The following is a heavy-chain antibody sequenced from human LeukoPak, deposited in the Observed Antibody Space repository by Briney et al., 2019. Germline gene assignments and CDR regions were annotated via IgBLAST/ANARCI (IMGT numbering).Heavy chain of an antibody. CDR3: ARDEGAYSDYIWGSYRPPGKHKGMDV. J-gene: IGHJ4*02. V-gene: IGHV1-18*01. CDR2: ISTHNSDT. Sequence: ASVKVSCKASGYTFTAYGVSWVRQAPGQGLEWMGWISTHNSDTKYAQKFQGRLTMTTDTSTDTAYMDLGSLGSDDTAVYYCARDEGAYSDYIWGSYRPPGKHKGMDVWGQGTLVTVSS. D-gene: IGHD3-16*02. CDR1: GYTFTAYG.